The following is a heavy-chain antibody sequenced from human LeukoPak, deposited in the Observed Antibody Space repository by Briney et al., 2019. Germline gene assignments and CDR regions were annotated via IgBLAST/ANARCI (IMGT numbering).Heavy chain of an antibody. Sequence: SETLSLTCTVSGYSISSGYYWGWIRQPPGKGLEWIGSIYHSGSTYYNPSLKSRVTISVDTSKNQFSLKLSSVTAADTAVYYCARDSRAAAATRGGNWFDPWGQGTLVTASS. D-gene: IGHD6-13*01. J-gene: IGHJ5*02. V-gene: IGHV4-38-2*02. CDR2: IYHSGST. CDR1: GYSISSGYY. CDR3: ARDSRAAAATRGGNWFDP.